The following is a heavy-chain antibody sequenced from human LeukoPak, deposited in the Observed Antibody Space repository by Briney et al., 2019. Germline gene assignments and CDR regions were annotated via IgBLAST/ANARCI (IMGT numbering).Heavy chain of an antibody. CDR1: GGSISSGSYF. CDR2: IHTSGST. Sequence: KPSQTLSLTCTVSGGSISSGSYFWSWIRQPAGKGLEWIGRIHTSGSTNYNPSLKSRVTISVDTSKNQFSLKVSSVTAADTAVYYCARRGASSSEGYWGQGTLVIVSS. V-gene: IGHV4-61*02. D-gene: IGHD6-6*01. J-gene: IGHJ4*02. CDR3: ARRGASSSEGY.